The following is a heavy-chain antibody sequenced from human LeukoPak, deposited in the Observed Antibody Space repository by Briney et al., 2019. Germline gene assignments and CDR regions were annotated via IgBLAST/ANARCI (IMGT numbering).Heavy chain of an antibody. V-gene: IGHV3-23*01. CDR3: ARDPPFIIGTTFFDY. D-gene: IGHD1-20*01. CDR2: FSGGAGIT. J-gene: IGHJ4*02. CDR1: GFTFSSYA. Sequence: GGSLRLSCAASGFTFSSYAMSWVRQAPGKGLEWVSGFSGGAGITYYAGSVKGRFTISRDNSKNTLYLQMNSLRAEDTAVYYCARDPPFIIGTTFFDYWGQGTLVTVSS.